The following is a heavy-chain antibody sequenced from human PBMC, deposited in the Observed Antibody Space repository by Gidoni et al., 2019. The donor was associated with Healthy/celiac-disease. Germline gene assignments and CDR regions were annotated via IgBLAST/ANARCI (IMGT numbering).Heavy chain of an antibody. Sequence: QVTLKESGPVLVKPTETLTLTCTVSGFSRSNARMGVSWNRHPPGKALEWLAHIFSNDEKSYRTSLKVRLTISKDTSNSQVVLTMTNMDPVDTATYYCARIGSGWRVDREYFQHWGQGTLVTVSS. CDR1: GFSRSNARMG. V-gene: IGHV2-26*01. CDR3: ARIGSGWRVDREYFQH. D-gene: IGHD6-19*01. CDR2: IFSNDEK. J-gene: IGHJ1*01.